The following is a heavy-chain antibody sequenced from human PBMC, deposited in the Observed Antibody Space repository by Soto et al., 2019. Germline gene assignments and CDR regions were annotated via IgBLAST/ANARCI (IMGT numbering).Heavy chain of an antibody. Sequence: QVQLVQSGDEVKKPGASVKVSCKASGYIFVNYGIAWLRQAPRQGLEWMGWISPYTGNTHSASKVQGRLTMTTDTSTSTAYMDRGSLTSDDTAVSYCVMVDNYVTPTPQDVWGQGTTFTVSS. CDR1: GYIFVNYG. CDR3: VMVDNYVTPTPQDV. CDR2: ISPYTGNT. V-gene: IGHV1-18*01. J-gene: IGHJ6*02. D-gene: IGHD3-16*01.